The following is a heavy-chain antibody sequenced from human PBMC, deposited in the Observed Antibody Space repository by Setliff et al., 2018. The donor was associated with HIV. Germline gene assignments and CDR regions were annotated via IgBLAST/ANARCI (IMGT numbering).Heavy chain of an antibody. J-gene: IGHJ6*02. D-gene: IGHD6-13*01. Sequence: ASVKVSCKASGGTFSSYGISWVRQAPGQGLEWMGGIIPMFGTGFYAQKFQGRVTITTDESRSTAYMELSSLSSEDTAVFYCARVGHSSSYHYYGMDVWGQGTTVTVSS. CDR2: IIPMFGTG. CDR1: GGTFSSYG. V-gene: IGHV1-69*05. CDR3: ARVGHSSSYHYYGMDV.